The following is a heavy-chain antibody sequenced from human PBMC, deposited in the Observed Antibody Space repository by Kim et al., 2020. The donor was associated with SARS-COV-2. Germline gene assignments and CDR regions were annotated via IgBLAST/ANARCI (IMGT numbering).Heavy chain of an antibody. CDR3: ARGNSGYTWGYYYYGMDV. V-gene: IGHV4-59*01. J-gene: IGHJ6*02. D-gene: IGHD5-12*01. CDR2: IYYSGST. Sequence: SETLSLTCTVSGGSISSYYWSWIRQPPGKGLEWIGYIYYSGSTNYNPSLKSRVTISVDTSKNQFSLKLSSVTAADTAVYYCARGNSGYTWGYYYYGMDVWGQGTTVTVSS. CDR1: GGSISSYY.